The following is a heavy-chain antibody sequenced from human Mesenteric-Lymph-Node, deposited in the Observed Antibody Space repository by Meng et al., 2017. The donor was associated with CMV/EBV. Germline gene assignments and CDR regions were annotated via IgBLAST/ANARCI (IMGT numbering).Heavy chain of an antibody. Sequence: SETLSLTCTVSGGSVSSGSYYWSWIRQPPGKGLEWIGTIYYSGNTYYNPSLKSRVTISVDTSKNQFSLRLSSVTAADTAVYYCARRHSETYAFWGQGTLVTVSS. V-gene: IGHV4-39*01. CDR3: ARRHSETYAF. J-gene: IGHJ4*02. CDR2: IYYSGNT. D-gene: IGHD1-26*01. CDR1: GGSVSSGSYY.